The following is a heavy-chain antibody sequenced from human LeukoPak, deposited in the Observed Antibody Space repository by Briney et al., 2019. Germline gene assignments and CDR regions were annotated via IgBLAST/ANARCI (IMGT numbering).Heavy chain of an antibody. D-gene: IGHD1-26*01. V-gene: IGHV5-51*01. Sequence: GESLKISCKGSGYSFTSYWIAWVRQMPGKGLEWMGIIYPGDSDTRYSPSFQGQVTISADKSISTAYLQWSSLKASDTAMYYCARRGIVGVAGDAFDIWGQGTMVTVSS. CDR2: IYPGDSDT. J-gene: IGHJ3*02. CDR3: ARRGIVGVAGDAFDI. CDR1: GYSFTSYW.